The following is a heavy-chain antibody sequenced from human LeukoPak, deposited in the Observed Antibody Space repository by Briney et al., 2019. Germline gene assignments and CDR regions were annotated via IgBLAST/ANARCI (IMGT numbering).Heavy chain of an antibody. CDR1: VDSINSAIYC. V-gene: IGHV4-39*01. CDR3: ARYCNAGACSMFKTFDV. Sequence: PSETLSLTCTVSVDSINSAIYCWGWIRQPPGKDLEWIGTICHSGNTYYNPSLKSRVTVSVDTSKSQLSLRLNSVTAADTSVYYCARYCNAGACSMFKTFDVWGQGTMVTVSS. J-gene: IGHJ3*01. CDR2: ICHSGNT. D-gene: IGHD2-15*01.